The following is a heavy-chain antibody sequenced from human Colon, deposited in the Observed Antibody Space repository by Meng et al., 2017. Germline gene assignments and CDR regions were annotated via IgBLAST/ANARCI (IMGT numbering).Heavy chain of an antibody. J-gene: IGHJ4*02. Sequence: QVQLQESGPGLVKPSGTRSLTCAGSGTSISRSNWWTWVRQAPGKGLEWIGEIYHIGSTNYNPSLKSRVTILVDESKNEFSLKLTSVTAADTAVYYCARENDSGNSYDHWGRGTLVTVSS. D-gene: IGHD3-10*01. CDR1: GTSISRSNW. CDR2: IYHIGST. CDR3: ARENDSGNSYDH. V-gene: IGHV4-4*02.